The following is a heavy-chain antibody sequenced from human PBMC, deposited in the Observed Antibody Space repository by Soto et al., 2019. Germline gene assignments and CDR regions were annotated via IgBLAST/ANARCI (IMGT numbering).Heavy chain of an antibody. D-gene: IGHD3-16*01. Sequence: HPGGSLRLSCAASGFTFSSYAMSWVRQAPGKGLEWVSSISGSGGGTYYADSVKGRFTFSRDNSKNTLYLQMNSLRAEDTAVYYCAGFGMATTKRSSPYYMDSWGQGA. CDR2: ISGSGGGT. V-gene: IGHV3-23*01. J-gene: IGHJ4*02. CDR3: AGFGMATTKRSSPYYMDS. CDR1: GFTFSSYA.